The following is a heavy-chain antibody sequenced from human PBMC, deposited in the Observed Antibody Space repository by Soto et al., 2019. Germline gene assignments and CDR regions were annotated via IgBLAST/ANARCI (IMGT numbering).Heavy chain of an antibody. CDR1: GGSISSYY. D-gene: IGHD3-22*01. CDR2: IYYSGST. V-gene: IGHV4-59*01. CDR3: ARVLDYYDSSGYLDY. J-gene: IGHJ4*02. Sequence: SETLSFTCTGSGGSISSYYWSWIRQPPGKGLEWIGYIYYSGSTNYNPSLKSRVTISVDTSKNQFSLKLSSVTAADTAVYYCARVLDYYDSSGYLDYWGQGTLVTGSS.